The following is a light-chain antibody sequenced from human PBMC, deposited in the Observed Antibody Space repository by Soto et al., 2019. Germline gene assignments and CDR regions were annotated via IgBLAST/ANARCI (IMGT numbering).Light chain of an antibody. Sequence: DIQMTQSPSTLSASVGDRVTITCRASQSINRWLAWYQQKPGKAPNLLISDASSLESGVPSRFSGSGSGTEFTLTISSLQTDDFATYHCQQYITSPWTFGQGTKVDIK. V-gene: IGKV1-5*01. J-gene: IGKJ1*01. CDR3: QQYITSPWT. CDR1: QSINRW. CDR2: DAS.